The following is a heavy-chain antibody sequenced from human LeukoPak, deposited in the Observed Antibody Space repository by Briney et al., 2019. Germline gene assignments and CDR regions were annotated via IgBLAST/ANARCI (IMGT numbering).Heavy chain of an antibody. J-gene: IGHJ4*02. D-gene: IGHD3-10*01. V-gene: IGHV1-24*01. CDR3: ATVPYGSGSFDY. CDR1: GYSFTGYY. CDR2: FDPEDGET. Sequence: ASVKVSCKGSGYSFTGYYIHWVRQAPGKGLEWMGGFDPEDGETIYAQKFQGRVTMTEDTSTDTAYMELSSLRSEDTAVYYCATVPYGSGSFDYWGQGTLVTVSS.